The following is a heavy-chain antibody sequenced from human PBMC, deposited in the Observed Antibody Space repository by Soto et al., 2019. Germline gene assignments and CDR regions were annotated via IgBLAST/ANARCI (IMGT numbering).Heavy chain of an antibody. CDR2: ISYDGSNK. CDR1: GFTFSGHA. Sequence: GGSLRLSCAASGFTFSGHAMYWVRQAPGKGLEWVAVISYDGSNKYYADSVKGRFTISRDDSKNTLYLQMNSLRAEDTAVYYCARGSPPDYWGQGTLVTVSS. J-gene: IGHJ4*02. CDR3: ARGSPPDY. V-gene: IGHV3-30-3*01.